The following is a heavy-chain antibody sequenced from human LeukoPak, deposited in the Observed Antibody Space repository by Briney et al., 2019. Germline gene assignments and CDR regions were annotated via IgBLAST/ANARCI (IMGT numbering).Heavy chain of an antibody. V-gene: IGHV3-23*01. J-gene: IGHJ4*02. CDR2: ISGSGGST. CDR3: ARSKYYYDSSGYLDY. D-gene: IGHD3-22*01. CDR1: GFTFSSYA. Sequence: QPGGSLRLSCAASGFTFSSYAMSWVRQAPGKGLEWVSAISGSGGSTYYADSVKGRFTISRGNSKNTLYLQMNSLRAEDTAVYYCARSKYYYDSSGYLDYWGQGTLVTVSS.